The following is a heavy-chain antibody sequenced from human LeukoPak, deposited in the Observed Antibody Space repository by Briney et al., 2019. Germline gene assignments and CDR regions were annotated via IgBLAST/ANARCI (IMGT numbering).Heavy chain of an antibody. Sequence: SETLPLTCTVSGGSISSYYWSWIRQPPGKGLEWIGYIYYSGSTNYNPSLKSRVTISVDTSKNQFSLKLSSVTAADTAVYYCAREKAGIKDAFDIWGQGTMVTVSS. V-gene: IGHV4-59*01. CDR3: AREKAGIKDAFDI. D-gene: IGHD3-10*01. CDR2: IYYSGST. J-gene: IGHJ3*02. CDR1: GGSISSYY.